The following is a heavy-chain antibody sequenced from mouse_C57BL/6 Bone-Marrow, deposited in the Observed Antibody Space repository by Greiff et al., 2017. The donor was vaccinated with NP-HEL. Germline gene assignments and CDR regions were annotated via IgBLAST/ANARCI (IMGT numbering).Heavy chain of an antibody. Sequence: EVKLVESGGGLVKPGGSLKLSCAASGFTFSSYAMSWVRQTPEKRLEWVATISDGGSYTYYPDNVKGRFTISRDNAKNNLYLQMSHLKSEDTAMYYCARESLITTVVATEYFDYWGQGTTLTVSS. CDR1: GFTFSSYA. J-gene: IGHJ2*01. D-gene: IGHD1-1*01. CDR2: ISDGGSYT. CDR3: ARESLITTVVATEYFDY. V-gene: IGHV5-4*01.